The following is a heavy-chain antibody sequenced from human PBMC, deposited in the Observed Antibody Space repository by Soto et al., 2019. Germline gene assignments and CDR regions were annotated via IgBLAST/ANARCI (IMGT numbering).Heavy chain of an antibody. CDR2: ISGSGGST. D-gene: IGHD1-1*01. CDR1: GFTFSSYA. V-gene: IGHV3-23*01. Sequence: GGSLRLSCAASGFTFSSYAMSWVRQAPGKGLEWVSGISGSGGSTDYTDSVKGRFTISRDNSKNTLYLQMNSLRAEDTAVYYCAKGIDWNYVDYWGQGTLVTVSS. CDR3: AKGIDWNYVDY. J-gene: IGHJ4*02.